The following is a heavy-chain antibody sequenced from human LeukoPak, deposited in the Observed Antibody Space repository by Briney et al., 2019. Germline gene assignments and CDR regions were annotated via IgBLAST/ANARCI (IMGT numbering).Heavy chain of an antibody. D-gene: IGHD1-26*01. CDR1: GFTFSSNY. V-gene: IGHV3-66*01. J-gene: IGHJ4*02. CDR3: ARDRGGSYSAIDY. CDR2: IYSGDST. Sequence: PGGSLRLSCAASGFTFSSNYMYWVRQAPGKGLEWGSVIYSGDSTYYTDSAKGRFSISRDNSKNTVYLQMNSLRAEDTAVYYCARDRGGSYSAIDYWGQGTLVTVSS.